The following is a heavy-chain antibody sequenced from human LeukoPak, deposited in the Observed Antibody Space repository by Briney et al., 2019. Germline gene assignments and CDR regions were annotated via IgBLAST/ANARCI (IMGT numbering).Heavy chain of an antibody. J-gene: IGHJ4*02. CDR3: ARGRDEIDY. D-gene: IGHD3-10*01. CDR1: RYTFTGYY. CDR2: INPNSGDS. Sequence: ASVKVSCKASRYTFTGYYMHWVRQAPGHRLECMGWINPNSGDSNIAQNFQIRVTMNRDKSISTIYMELRRLRFDDTAVYYCARGRDEIDYWGQGTLVTVSS. V-gene: IGHV1-2*02.